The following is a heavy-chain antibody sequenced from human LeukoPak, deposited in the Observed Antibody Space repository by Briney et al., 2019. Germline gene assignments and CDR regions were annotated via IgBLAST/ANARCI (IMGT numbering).Heavy chain of an antibody. D-gene: IGHD3-3*01. CDR1: GFTFSSYA. CDR3: IRFLEWLAHFDY. CDR2: ISGSGGST. Sequence: GGSLRLPCAASGFTFSSYAMSWVRQAPGKGLEWVSAISGSGGSTYYADSVKGRFTISRDNSKNTLYPQMNSLRAEDTAVYYCIRFLEWLAHFDYWGQGTLVTVSS. V-gene: IGHV3-23*01. J-gene: IGHJ4*02.